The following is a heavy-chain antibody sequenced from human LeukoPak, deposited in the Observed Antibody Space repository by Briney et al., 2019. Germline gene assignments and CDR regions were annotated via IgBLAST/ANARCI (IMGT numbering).Heavy chain of an antibody. Sequence: PGGSLRLSCAASGFSFTAYSMNWVRQAPGRGLEWISYIGPGGDIYYADSVTGRFTVSRDTAKSSLYLQMNGLRVEDTAVYHCARRFDSWGQGTLVTVSS. CDR2: IGPGGDI. CDR1: GFSFTAYS. CDR3: ARRFDS. J-gene: IGHJ4*02. V-gene: IGHV3-48*01.